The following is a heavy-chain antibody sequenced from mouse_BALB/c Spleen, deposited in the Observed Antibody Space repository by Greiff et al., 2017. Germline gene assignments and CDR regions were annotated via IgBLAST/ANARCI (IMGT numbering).Heavy chain of an antibody. J-gene: IGHJ4*01. Sequence: EVQLQESGAELVRPGASVKLSCTVSGFNIKDYYIHGVKQRPEQGLEWIGWIVPENGDTEYAPNFQGKATMTADTSSNTAYLQLSSLTSEDTAAYYCNAVITTTMRYWGQGTSVTGSA. CDR3: NAVITTTMRY. CDR1: GFNIKDYY. CDR2: IVPENGDT. V-gene: IGHV14-4*02. D-gene: IGHD1-1*01.